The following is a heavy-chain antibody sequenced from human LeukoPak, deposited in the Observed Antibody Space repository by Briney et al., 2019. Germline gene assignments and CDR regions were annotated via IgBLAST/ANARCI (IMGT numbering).Heavy chain of an antibody. Sequence: GGSLRLSCAASGFTFSSYSMNWVRQAPGKGLEWVSSISSSSSYIYYADSVKGRFTISRDNAKNSLYLQMNSLRAEDTALYYCAKDISGGDDAFDIWGQGTMVTVSS. CDR1: GFTFSSYS. V-gene: IGHV3-21*04. CDR3: AKDISGGDDAFDI. D-gene: IGHD2-21*02. J-gene: IGHJ3*02. CDR2: ISSSSSYI.